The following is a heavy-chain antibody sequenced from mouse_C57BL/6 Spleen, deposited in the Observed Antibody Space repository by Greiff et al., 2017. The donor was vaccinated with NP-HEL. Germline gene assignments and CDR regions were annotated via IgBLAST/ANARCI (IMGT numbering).Heavy chain of an antibody. CDR3: ARRLTGGYFDY. D-gene: IGHD4-1*01. CDR2: IYPGDGDT. V-gene: IGHV1-80*01. J-gene: IGHJ2*01. CDR1: GYAFSSYW. Sequence: QVQLQQSGAELVKPGASVKISCKASGYAFSSYWMNWVKRRPGKGLEWIGQIYPGDGDTNYNGKFKGKATLTADKSSSTAYMQLSSLTSEDSAVYFCARRLTGGYFDYWGQGTTLTVSS.